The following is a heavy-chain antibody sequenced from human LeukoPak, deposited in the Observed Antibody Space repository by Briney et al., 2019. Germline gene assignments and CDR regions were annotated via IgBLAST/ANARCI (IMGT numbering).Heavy chain of an antibody. CDR3: ARDPKGGYSYGWGAFDI. J-gene: IGHJ3*02. V-gene: IGHV3-30*04. Sequence: GGSLRLSCAASGFTFSSFAMHWVRQAPGKGLEWVAVISYDGSNKYYADSVKGRFTISRDNSKNTLYLQMNSLRAEDTAVYYCARDPKGGYSYGWGAFDIWGQGIMVTVSS. CDR2: ISYDGSNK. CDR1: GFTFSSFA. D-gene: IGHD5-18*01.